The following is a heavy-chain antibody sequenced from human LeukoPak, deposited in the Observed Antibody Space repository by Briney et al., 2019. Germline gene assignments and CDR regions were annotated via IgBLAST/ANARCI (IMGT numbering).Heavy chain of an antibody. CDR1: GFTVSSNS. J-gene: IGHJ4*02. CDR3: ARRAGAYSHPYDY. Sequence: GGSLRLSCTVSGFTVSSNSMSWVRQAPGKGLEWVSFIYSDNTHYSDSVKGRFTISRDNPKNTLYLQMNSLRAEDTAVYYCARRAGAYSHPYDYWGQGTLVTVSS. V-gene: IGHV3-53*01. CDR2: IYSDNT. D-gene: IGHD4/OR15-4a*01.